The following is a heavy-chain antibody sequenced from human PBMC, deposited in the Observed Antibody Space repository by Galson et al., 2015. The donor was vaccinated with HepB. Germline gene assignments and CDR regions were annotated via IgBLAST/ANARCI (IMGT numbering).Heavy chain of an antibody. CDR3: ARQGFGYNWFDP. Sequence: SETLSLTCTVSGGSISSSSYYWGWIRQPPGKGLEWIGSIYYSGSTYYNPSLKSRVTISVDTSKNQFSLKLSSVTAADTAVYYCARQGFGYNWFDPWGQGTLVTISS. D-gene: IGHD3-10*01. J-gene: IGHJ5*02. V-gene: IGHV4-39*01. CDR2: IYYSGST. CDR1: GGSISSSSYY.